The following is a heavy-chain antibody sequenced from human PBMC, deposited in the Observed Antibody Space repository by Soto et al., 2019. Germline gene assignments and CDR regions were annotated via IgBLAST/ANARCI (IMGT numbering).Heavy chain of an antibody. CDR1: GGTFSEYG. Sequence: SVKVSCKASGGTFSEYGLTWVRQAPGQGLEWMGRIIPMHDIIDHAQKFQGRVSITADKSTSTAFMELSSLKSEDTAVYYCAKGRKHCVIRPCFTPFDYWGQGTLVTVSS. V-gene: IGHV1-69*04. CDR3: AKGRKHCVIRPCFTPFDY. J-gene: IGHJ4*02. CDR2: IIPMHDII. D-gene: IGHD3-10*01.